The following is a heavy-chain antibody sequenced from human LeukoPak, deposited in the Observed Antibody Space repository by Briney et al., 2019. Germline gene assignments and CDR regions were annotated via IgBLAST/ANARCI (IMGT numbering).Heavy chain of an antibody. J-gene: IGHJ4*02. Sequence: RSGGSLRLSCAASGFSFSSYSMNWVRQAPGKGLEWVSYISSSGSTIYYADSVKGRFTISRDNGKNSLYLQMNSLRAEDTAVYYCARESGIAVATLDYWGQGTLVTVSS. D-gene: IGHD6-19*01. V-gene: IGHV3-48*01. CDR2: ISSSGSTI. CDR1: GFSFSSYS. CDR3: ARESGIAVATLDY.